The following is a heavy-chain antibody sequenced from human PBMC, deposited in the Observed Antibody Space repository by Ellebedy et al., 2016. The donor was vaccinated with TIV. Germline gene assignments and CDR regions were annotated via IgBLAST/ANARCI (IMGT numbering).Heavy chain of an antibody. J-gene: IGHJ6*02. Sequence: GESLKISCAASGFTFSTYTMHWVRQAPGKGLEWVSCLVGGGSTYSADSVKGRFTISRDNSTNTLSLQIDIMRADDTAIYYCASPKSSLNIWGHGTTVTVSS. V-gene: IGHV3-23*01. CDR2: LVGGGST. CDR1: GFTFSTYT. CDR3: ASPKSSLNI. D-gene: IGHD2-15*01.